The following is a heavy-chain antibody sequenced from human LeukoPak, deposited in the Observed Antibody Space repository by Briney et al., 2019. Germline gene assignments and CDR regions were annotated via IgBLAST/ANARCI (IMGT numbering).Heavy chain of an antibody. D-gene: IGHD4-23*01. J-gene: IGHJ4*02. CDR3: ARRRYGGNSMDYFDY. Sequence: GESLKISCKGSGYIFPNYWLGWVRQMPGKGLEWMGFIYAGDSDTRYSPSFQGQVTISADKSISTAYLQWSSLKASDTAMYYCARRRYGGNSMDYFDYWGQGTLVTVSS. CDR2: IYAGDSDT. CDR1: GYIFPNYW. V-gene: IGHV5-51*01.